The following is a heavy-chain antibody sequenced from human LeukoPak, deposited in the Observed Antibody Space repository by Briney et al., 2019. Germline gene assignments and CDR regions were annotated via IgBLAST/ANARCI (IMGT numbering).Heavy chain of an antibody. Sequence: GGSLRLSCAASGFTFSRYTMHWARQAPGKGLEYVSGISSKGGSTYYASSVKGRITISRDNSKNTLYLQMGSLRAEDMAVYYCAREDYGTGKFDYWGQGTLVIVSS. V-gene: IGHV3-64*01. D-gene: IGHD4-17*01. CDR3: AREDYGTGKFDY. J-gene: IGHJ4*02. CDR2: ISSKGGST. CDR1: GFTFSRYT.